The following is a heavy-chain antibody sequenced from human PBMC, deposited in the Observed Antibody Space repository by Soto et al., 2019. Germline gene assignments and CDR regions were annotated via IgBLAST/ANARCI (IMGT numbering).Heavy chain of an antibody. CDR3: ARTYSSSWYNNYYGMDV. J-gene: IGHJ6*02. D-gene: IGHD6-13*01. CDR1: GFTFSSYA. Sequence: LRLSCAASGFTFSSYAMSWVRQAPGKGLEWVSAISGSGGSTYYADSVKGRFTISRDNAKNSLYLQMNSLRAEDTAVYYCARTYSSSWYNNYYGMDVWGQGTTVTVSS. V-gene: IGHV3-23*01. CDR2: ISGSGGST.